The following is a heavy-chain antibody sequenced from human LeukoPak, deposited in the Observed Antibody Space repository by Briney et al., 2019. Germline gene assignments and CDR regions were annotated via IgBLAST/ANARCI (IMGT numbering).Heavy chain of an antibody. D-gene: IGHD3-22*01. CDR1: GYTFTSFY. V-gene: IGHV1-46*01. J-gene: IGHJ4*02. Sequence: GATVKVSCKESGYTFTSFYMHGVRQAHGQGLEWMGIINPSGGSTSYAQKFQGRVTMTRDTSTCTVYMELSSLGSEDTAVYYCARSYYDSSGYYHYFDYWGQGTLVTVSS. CDR3: ARSYYDSSGYYHYFDY. CDR2: INPSGGST.